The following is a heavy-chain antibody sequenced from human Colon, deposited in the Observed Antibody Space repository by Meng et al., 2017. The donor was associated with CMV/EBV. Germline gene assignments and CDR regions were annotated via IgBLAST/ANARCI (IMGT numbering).Heavy chain of an antibody. D-gene: IGHD6-19*01. J-gene: IGHJ4*02. CDR1: GFTFSNYG. CDR3: AKGGPQWLVQSYVDY. V-gene: IGHV3-30*02. Sequence: SGFTFSNYGMHWVRQAPGKGLQWVTFIRYDGSDKYYADSVKGRFTISRDNSKNTLYLQMNSLRVEDTAVYYCAKGGPQWLVQSYVDYWGQGTLVTVSS. CDR2: IRYDGSDK.